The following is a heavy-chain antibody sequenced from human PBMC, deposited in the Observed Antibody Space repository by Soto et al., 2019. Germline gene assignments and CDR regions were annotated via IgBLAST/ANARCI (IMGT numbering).Heavy chain of an antibody. J-gene: IGHJ5*02. D-gene: IGHD1-1*01. V-gene: IGHV1-46*03. CDR3: ARDQSWNEPVWWFDP. CDR1: GYSFTSHY. Sequence: ASVKVSCKAIGYSFTSHYMHWVRQAPGQGLEWMGTIYPGGVNIGYAQKFKGRVTMTKDTSTSTVYMELNSLTSEDTAVYYCARDQSWNEPVWWFDPWGLG. CDR2: IYPGGVNI.